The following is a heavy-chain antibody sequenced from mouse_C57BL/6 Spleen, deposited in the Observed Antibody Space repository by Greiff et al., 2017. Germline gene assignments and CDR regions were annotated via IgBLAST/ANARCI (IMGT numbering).Heavy chain of an antibody. J-gene: IGHJ4*01. CDR2: ISSGGDYI. V-gene: IGHV5-9-1*02. CDR1: GFTFSSYA. D-gene: IGHD1-1*01. Sequence: EVQVVESGEGLVKPGGSLKLSCAASGFTFSSYAMSWVRQTPEKRLEWVAYISSGGDYIYYADTVKGRFTISRDNARNTLYLQMSSLKSEDTAMYYCTSSYYGSSYYYAMDYWGQGTSVTVSS. CDR3: TSSYYGSSYYYAMDY.